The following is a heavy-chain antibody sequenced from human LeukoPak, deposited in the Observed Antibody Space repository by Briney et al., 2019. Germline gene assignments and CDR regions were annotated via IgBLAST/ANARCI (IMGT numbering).Heavy chain of an antibody. CDR2: INPSGGST. CDR3: ARDRAYYYDSSGYYYYYYMDV. Sequence: ASVXVSCKASGYTFTSYYMHWVRQAPGQGLEWMGIINPSGGSTSYAQKFQGRVTMTRDTSTSTVYMELSSLRSEDTAVYYCARDRAYYYDSSGYYYYYYMDVWGKGTTVTVSS. D-gene: IGHD3-22*01. CDR1: GYTFTSYY. V-gene: IGHV1-46*01. J-gene: IGHJ6*03.